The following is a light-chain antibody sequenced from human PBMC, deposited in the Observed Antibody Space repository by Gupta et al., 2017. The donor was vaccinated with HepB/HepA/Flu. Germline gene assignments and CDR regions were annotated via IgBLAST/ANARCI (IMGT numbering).Light chain of an antibody. V-gene: IGKV3-20*01. Sequence: GTLSLSPGERATLSCRASQSVSSSYLAWYQQKPGQDPRLLIYGASSRATGIPDRFSGSGSGADFTLTISRLEPEDFAVYYCQQYGSSPRTFGQGTKLEIK. CDR3: QQYGSSPRT. CDR1: QSVSSSY. CDR2: GAS. J-gene: IGKJ2*01.